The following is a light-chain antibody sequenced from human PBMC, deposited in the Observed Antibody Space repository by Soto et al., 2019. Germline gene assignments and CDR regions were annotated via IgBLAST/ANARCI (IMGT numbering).Light chain of an antibody. CDR3: QQYNTYPWT. V-gene: IGKV1-5*01. CDR2: HAS. Sequence: DIQMTQSPSTLSASIGDRVTITCRASQSISSWLAWYQQKPGKAPKLLIYHASTLESGVPSRFSGSGSGTEFTLTISSLQPDDFATYYCQQYNTYPWTFGPGTKVEIK. CDR1: QSISSW. J-gene: IGKJ1*01.